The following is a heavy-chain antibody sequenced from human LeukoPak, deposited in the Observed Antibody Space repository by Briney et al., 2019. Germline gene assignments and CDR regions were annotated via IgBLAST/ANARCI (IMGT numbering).Heavy chain of an antibody. CDR3: AGNEY. CDR1: GFTISNYW. J-gene: IGHJ4*02. V-gene: IGHV3-7*01. Sequence: GGFLRLSCAVSGFTISNYWMTWVRQAPGKGLEWVANIKQDGSEKHYVGSVKGRFTISRDNAKNSLYLQMNSLRAEDTAVYYCAGNEYWGQGTLVTVSS. D-gene: IGHD4-23*01. CDR2: IKQDGSEK.